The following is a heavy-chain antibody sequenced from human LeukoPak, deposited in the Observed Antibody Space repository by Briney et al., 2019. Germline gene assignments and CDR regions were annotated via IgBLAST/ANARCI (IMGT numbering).Heavy chain of an antibody. CDR3: TTDYCSGGSCYSQRYYYYYMDV. Sequence: GGSLRLSRAASGFTFSNAWMSWVRQAPGKGLEWVGRIKSKTDGGTTDYAAPGKGRFTISRDDSKNTLYLQMNSLKTEDTAVYYCTTDYCSGGSCYSQRYYYYYMDVWGKGTTVTVSS. CDR1: GFTFSNAW. CDR2: IKSKTDGGTT. J-gene: IGHJ6*03. D-gene: IGHD2-15*01. V-gene: IGHV3-15*01.